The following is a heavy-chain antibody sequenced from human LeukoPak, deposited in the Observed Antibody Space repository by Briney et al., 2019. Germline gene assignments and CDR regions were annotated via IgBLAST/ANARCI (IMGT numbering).Heavy chain of an antibody. V-gene: IGHV1-69*04. CDR1: GGTFSSYT. Sequence: SVKVSCKASGGTFSSYTISWVRQAPGQGLEWMGRIIPILGIANYAQKFQGRVTITADKSTSTAYMELSSLRSEDTAVYYCARERGYCSSTSCFDAFDIWGQGTMVTVSS. J-gene: IGHJ3*02. CDR3: ARERGYCSSTSCFDAFDI. CDR2: IIPILGIA. D-gene: IGHD2-2*01.